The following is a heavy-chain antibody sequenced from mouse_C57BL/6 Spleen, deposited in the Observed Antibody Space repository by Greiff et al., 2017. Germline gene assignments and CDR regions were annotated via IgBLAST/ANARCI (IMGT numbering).Heavy chain of an antibody. V-gene: IGHV1-82*01. Sequence: QVHVKQSGPELVKPGASVKISCKASGYAFSSSWMNWVKQRPGKGLEWIGLIFPGDGDTNYNGKFKGKATLTADKSSSTAYMQLSSLTSEDSAVYFCASSGGNFHWYFDVWGTGTTVTVSS. CDR3: ASSGGNFHWYFDV. J-gene: IGHJ1*03. D-gene: IGHD2-1*01. CDR2: IFPGDGDT. CDR1: GYAFSSSW.